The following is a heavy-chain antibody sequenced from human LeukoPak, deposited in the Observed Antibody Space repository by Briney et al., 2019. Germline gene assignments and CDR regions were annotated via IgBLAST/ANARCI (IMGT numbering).Heavy chain of an antibody. J-gene: IGHJ4*02. V-gene: IGHV3-30*02. D-gene: IGHD3-3*01. CDR1: GFTFSSYG. CDR2: IRYYGSNK. CDR3: AKDQPPLYDFWSGPYY. Sequence: GGSLRLSCAASGFTFSSYGMHWVRQAPGKGLEWVAFIRYYGSNKYYADSVKGRFTISRDNSKNTLYLQMNSLRAEDTAVYYCAKDQPPLYDFWSGPYYWGQGTLVTVSS.